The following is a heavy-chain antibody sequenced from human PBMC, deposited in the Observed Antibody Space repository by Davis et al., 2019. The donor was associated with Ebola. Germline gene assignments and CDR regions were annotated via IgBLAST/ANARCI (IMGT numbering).Heavy chain of an antibody. D-gene: IGHD2-15*01. V-gene: IGHV1-46*01. Sequence: ASVKVSCKASGYTFTGYYMHWVRQAPGQGLEWMGIINPSGGSTSYAQKFQGRVTMTRDTSTSTVYMELSSLRSEDTAVYYCARDKGVDIVVVVAATLVLDYWGQGTLVTVSS. CDR1: GYTFTGYY. CDR2: INPSGGST. J-gene: IGHJ4*02. CDR3: ARDKGVDIVVVVAATLVLDY.